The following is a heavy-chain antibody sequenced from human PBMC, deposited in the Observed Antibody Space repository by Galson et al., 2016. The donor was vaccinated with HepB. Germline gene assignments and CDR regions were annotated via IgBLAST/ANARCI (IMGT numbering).Heavy chain of an antibody. CDR2: ISSSGSYI. V-gene: IGHV3-11*01. Sequence: SLRLSCAASGFTFSDYYMNWIRQAPGKGLEWVSYISSSGSYIYYADSVKGRFTNSRDNAKNSLYLQMDSLRAEDTAVYYCARGDRHSSSWWGFDYWGQGTLVTVSS. J-gene: IGHJ4*01. CDR1: GFTFSDYY. CDR3: ARGDRHSSSWWGFDY. D-gene: IGHD6-13*01.